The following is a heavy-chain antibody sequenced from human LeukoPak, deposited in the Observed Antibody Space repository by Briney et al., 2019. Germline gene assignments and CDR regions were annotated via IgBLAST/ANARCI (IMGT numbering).Heavy chain of an antibody. CDR1: GFTVSSNY. D-gene: IGHD6-13*01. J-gene: IGHJ4*02. CDR2: IYSGGST. Sequence: GGSLRLSCAASGFTVSSNYMSWVRQAPGKGLEWVSVIYSGGSTYYADSVKGRFTISRDNSKNTLYLQMNSLRAEDTAVYYCAKGDQQLVGDYWGQGTLVTVSS. V-gene: IGHV3-53*01. CDR3: AKGDQQLVGDY.